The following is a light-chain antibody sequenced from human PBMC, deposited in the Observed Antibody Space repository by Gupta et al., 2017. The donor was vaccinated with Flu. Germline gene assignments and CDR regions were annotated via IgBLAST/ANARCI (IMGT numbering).Light chain of an antibody. V-gene: IGKV1-12*02. J-gene: IGKJ3*01. CDR1: QGSSSW. Sequence: DIQMTQSPSSVSASVGSGVTNTCRASQGSSSWLAWYQQKPGKAPKLLIYAASSLQSGVPSRCSGSGSGTDFTLTISSLQPDDFATYYCQQANSFPSLFGPGTKVDIK. CDR3: QQANSFPSL. CDR2: AAS.